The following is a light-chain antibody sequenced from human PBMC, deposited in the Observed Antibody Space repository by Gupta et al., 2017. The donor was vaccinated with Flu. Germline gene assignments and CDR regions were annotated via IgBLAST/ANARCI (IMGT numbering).Light chain of an antibody. CDR2: ANR. CDR3: QSYDTSLTAWV. CDR1: RSNVGTDFD. J-gene: IGLJ3*02. Sequence: VTISCNGTRSNVGTDFDAHGYLRLPGTAPKLLLYANRHRPSGVPDRISGSRSGTSASLAISGLQAEDEGDYYCQSYDTSLTAWVFGGGTKLTVL. V-gene: IGLV1-40*01.